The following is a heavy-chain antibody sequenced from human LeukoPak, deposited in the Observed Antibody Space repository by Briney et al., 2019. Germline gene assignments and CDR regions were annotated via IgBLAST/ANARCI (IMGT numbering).Heavy chain of an antibody. D-gene: IGHD3-3*01. Sequence: PSETLSLTCTVSGGSISSSSYYWGWIRQPPGKGLEWIGSIYYSGSTYYNPSLKGRVTISVDTSKNQFSLKLSSVTAADTAVYYCAPSPYYDFWSGYPNWFDPWGQGTLVTVSS. CDR2: IYYSGST. CDR3: APSPYYDFWSGYPNWFDP. V-gene: IGHV4-39*01. CDR1: GGSISSSSYY. J-gene: IGHJ5*02.